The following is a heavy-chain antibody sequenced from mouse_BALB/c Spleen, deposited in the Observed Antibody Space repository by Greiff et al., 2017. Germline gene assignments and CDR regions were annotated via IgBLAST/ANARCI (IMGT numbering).Heavy chain of an antibody. CDR2: ISSGGSYT. CDR3: ARVYYGSSNWYFDV. V-gene: IGHV5-9-4*01. CDR1: GFTFSSYA. D-gene: IGHD1-1*01. J-gene: IGHJ1*01. Sequence: EVQLVESGGGLVKPGGSLKLSCAASGFTFSSYAMSWVRQSPEKRLEWVAEISSGGSYTYYPDTVTGRFTISRDNAKNTLYLEMSSLRSEDTAMYYCARVYYGSSNWYFDVWGAGTTVTVSS.